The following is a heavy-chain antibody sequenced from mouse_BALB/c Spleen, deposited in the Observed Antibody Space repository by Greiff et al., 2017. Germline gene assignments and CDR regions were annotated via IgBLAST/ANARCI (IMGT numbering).Heavy chain of an antibody. J-gene: IGHJ4*01. Sequence: EVKLVESGGGLVKPGGSLKLSCAASGFTFSSYAMSWVRQTPEKRLEWVASISSGGSTYYPDSVKGRFTISRDNARNILYLQMSSLRSEDTAMYYCARGGGYYGNLYAMDYWGQGTSVTVSS. V-gene: IGHV5-6-5*01. CDR3: ARGGGYYGNLYAMDY. D-gene: IGHD2-1*01. CDR2: ISSGGST. CDR1: GFTFSSYA.